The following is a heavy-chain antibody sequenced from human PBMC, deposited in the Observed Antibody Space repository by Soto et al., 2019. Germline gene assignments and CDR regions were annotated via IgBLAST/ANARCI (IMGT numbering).Heavy chain of an antibody. CDR3: ARHVNPWAQGAFDI. J-gene: IGHJ3*02. CDR1: GGSISSSSYY. V-gene: IGHV4-39*01. CDR2: IYYSGST. D-gene: IGHD7-27*01. Sequence: SETLSLTCTVSGGSISSSSYYWGWIRQPPGKGLEWIVSIYYSGSTYYNPSLKSRVTISVDTSKNQFSLKLSSVTAADTAVYYCARHVNPWAQGAFDIWGQGTMVTVSS.